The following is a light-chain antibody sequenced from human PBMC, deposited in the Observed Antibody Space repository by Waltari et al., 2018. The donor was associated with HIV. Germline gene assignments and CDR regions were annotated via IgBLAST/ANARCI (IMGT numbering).Light chain of an antibody. V-gene: IGKV4-1*01. Sequence: DIVMTQSPDSLVVSLGERATINCKSSQSVLYSSNNKNYLAWYQQKPGQPPKLLIYWASTRESGVPDRFSGSGSGTDFTLTISSLQAEDVAVCYCQQYYSTPYTFGQGTKLEIK. CDR2: WAS. CDR3: QQYYSTPYT. CDR1: QSVLYSSNNKNY. J-gene: IGKJ2*01.